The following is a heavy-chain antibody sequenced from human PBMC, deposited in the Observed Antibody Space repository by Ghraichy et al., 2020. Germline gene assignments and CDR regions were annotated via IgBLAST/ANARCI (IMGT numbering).Heavy chain of an antibody. CDR2: ISAYNGNT. J-gene: IGHJ6*02. V-gene: IGHV1-18*03. Sequence: ASVKVSCKASGYTFTSYGISWVRQAPGQGLEWMGWISAYNGNTNYAQKLQGRVTMTTDTSTSTAYMELRSLRSDDMAVYYCARDRATPDQEGDDYYYYGMDVWGQGTTVTVSS. CDR1: GYTFTSYG. CDR3: ARDRATPDQEGDDYYYYGMDV. D-gene: IGHD5-24*01.